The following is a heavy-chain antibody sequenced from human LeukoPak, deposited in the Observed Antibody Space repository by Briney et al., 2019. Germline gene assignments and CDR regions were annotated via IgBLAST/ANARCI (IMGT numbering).Heavy chain of an antibody. CDR1: GYTFTGFY. CDR3: ARGGGGLAY. Sequence: ASVKVSCKASGYTFTGFYIHLVRHAPGQGLEWMGWINPNSGGTNYAQKFQGRVTMTRDTSISTAYMELTSLTSDDTAVYFCARGGGGLAYWGPGTLVTVSS. V-gene: IGHV1-2*02. D-gene: IGHD2-15*01. J-gene: IGHJ4*02. CDR2: INPNSGGT.